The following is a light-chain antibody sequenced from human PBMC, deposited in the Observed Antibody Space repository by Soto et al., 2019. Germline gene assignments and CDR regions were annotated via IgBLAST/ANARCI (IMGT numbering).Light chain of an antibody. CDR3: QQSYSAPLT. CDR1: QYINTY. CDR2: AAS. J-gene: IGKJ4*01. V-gene: IGKV1-39*01. Sequence: DIQMTQSPSSLSASIGDRVTIACRASQYINTYLNWYQQKPGKAPKLLIYAASSLQSGVPLRFSGSGSRTDFTLIITSLQPEDFATYSCQQSYSAPLTFGGGTKV.